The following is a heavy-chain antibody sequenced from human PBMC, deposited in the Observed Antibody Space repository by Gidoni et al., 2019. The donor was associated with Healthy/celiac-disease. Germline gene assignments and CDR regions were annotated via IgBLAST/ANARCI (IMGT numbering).Heavy chain of an antibody. CDR3: ATETGGY. J-gene: IGHJ4*02. Sequence: QLQLQESGPGLVKPSETLSLTCTVSGGSISSSSYYWGWIRQPPGKGLAWSGRIYYSGSTYYNPSLKSRVTISVDTSKNQFSLKLSSVTAADTAVYYCATETGGYWGQGTLVTVSS. D-gene: IGHD3-10*01. CDR2: IYYSGST. CDR1: GGSISSSSYY. V-gene: IGHV4-39*01.